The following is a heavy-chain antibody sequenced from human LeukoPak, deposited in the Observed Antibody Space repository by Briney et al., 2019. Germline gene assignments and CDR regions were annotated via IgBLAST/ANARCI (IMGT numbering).Heavy chain of an antibody. D-gene: IGHD4-17*01. Sequence: GSLRLSCAASGFTFSSYGMHWVRQAPGEGLEWVAVIWYDGSNKYYADSVKGRFTISRDNSKNTLYLQMNSLRAEDTAVYYCARETVTTDYYFDYWGQGTLVTVSS. CDR2: IWYDGSNK. CDR3: ARETVTTDYYFDY. J-gene: IGHJ4*02. CDR1: GFTFSSYG. V-gene: IGHV3-33*01.